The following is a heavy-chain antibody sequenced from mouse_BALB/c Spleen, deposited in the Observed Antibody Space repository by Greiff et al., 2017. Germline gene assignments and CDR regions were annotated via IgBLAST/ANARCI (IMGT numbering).Heavy chain of an antibody. CDR1: GYTFTDYE. Sequence: VQRVESGAELVRPGASVTLSCKASGYTFTDYEMHWVKQTPVHGLEWIGAIDPETGGTAYNQKFKGKATLTADKSSSTAYMELRSLTSEDSAVYYCTRWGLAMDYWGQGTSVTVSS. V-gene: IGHV1-15*01. CDR2: IDPETGGT. CDR3: TRWGLAMDY. J-gene: IGHJ4*01.